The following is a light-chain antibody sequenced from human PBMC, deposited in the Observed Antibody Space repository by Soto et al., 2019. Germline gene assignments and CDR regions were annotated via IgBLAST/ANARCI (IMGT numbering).Light chain of an antibody. CDR3: QQHNQWPIT. CDR1: QSVSSR. CDR2: VAS. Sequence: EIVMTQSPGTLSLSPGERATLSCRASQSVSSRLAWYQQKPGQAPRLLIYVASSRATGIPDRFSGSGSGTDFTLTISRLDPEDFAVYYCQQHNQWPITFGQGTRLEIK. V-gene: IGKV3-20*01. J-gene: IGKJ5*01.